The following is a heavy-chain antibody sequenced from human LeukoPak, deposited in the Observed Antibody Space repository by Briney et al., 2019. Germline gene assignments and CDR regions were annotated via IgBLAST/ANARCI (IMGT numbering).Heavy chain of an antibody. J-gene: IGHJ4*02. CDR3: AKDPEWLRSPIDY. Sequence: PGGSLRLSCAASGFTFSSYAMSWVRQATGKGLEWVSAISGSGGSTYYADSVKGRFTISRDNSKNTLYLQMNSLRAEDTAVYYCAKDPEWLRSPIDYWGQGTLVTVSS. CDR2: ISGSGGST. CDR1: GFTFSSYA. V-gene: IGHV3-23*01. D-gene: IGHD5-12*01.